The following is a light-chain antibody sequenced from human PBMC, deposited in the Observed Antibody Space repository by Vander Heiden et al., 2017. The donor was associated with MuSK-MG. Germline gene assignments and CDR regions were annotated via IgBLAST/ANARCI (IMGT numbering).Light chain of an antibody. CDR3: QLWDSSSDHVV. CDR2: DNR. J-gene: IGLJ3*02. Sequence: SYVLPQPPSVSVAPGQTATMTCGGDNIGSKSVHWYQQKPGQAPVLVVYDNRDRPSGSPERFSGSNSGNTATLTMSRVEAGDEADYYCQLWDSSSDHVVFGGGTKLTVL. V-gene: IGLV3-21*02. CDR1: NIGSKS.